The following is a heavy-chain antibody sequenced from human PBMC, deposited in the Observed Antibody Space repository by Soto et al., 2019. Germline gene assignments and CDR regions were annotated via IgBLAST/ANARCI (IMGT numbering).Heavy chain of an antibody. J-gene: IGHJ4*02. V-gene: IGHV4-34*01. D-gene: IGHD4-4*01. CDR1: GGSFSGYY. CDR2: INHSGST. Sequence: QVQLQQWGAGLLKPSETLSLTCDVYGGSFSGYYWSWIRQPPGKGLEWIGEINHSGSTNSNPSLKSRFTISVDTSKIHFSLKRSSVTAADTAVYYCAREGGSNYDALDYWGQGTLVTFAS. CDR3: AREGGSNYDALDY.